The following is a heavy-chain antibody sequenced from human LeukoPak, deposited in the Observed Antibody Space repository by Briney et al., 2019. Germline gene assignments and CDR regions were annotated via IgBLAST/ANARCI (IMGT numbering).Heavy chain of an antibody. CDR1: GYTFTSYG. Sequence: GASVKVSCKASGYTFTSYGISWVRQAPGQGLEWMGWISAYNGSTNYAQKLQGRVTMTTDTSTSTAYMELRSLRSDDTAVYYCARAMDSSGYYLAYYYYGMDVWGQGTTVTVSS. CDR2: ISAYNGST. CDR3: ARAMDSSGYYLAYYYYGMDV. J-gene: IGHJ6*02. D-gene: IGHD3-22*01. V-gene: IGHV1-18*01.